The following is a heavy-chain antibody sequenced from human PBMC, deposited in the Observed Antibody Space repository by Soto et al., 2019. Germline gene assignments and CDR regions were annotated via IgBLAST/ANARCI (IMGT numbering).Heavy chain of an antibody. Sequence: GSLRLSCVASGFTFTTYWMSWVRQAPGKGLEWVANIRQDGGAQYYVDSVKGRFTISRDNAKNSVYLQMDSLRVEDTAVYYCVRGGHGSGSYLGSSWGQGILVNV. J-gene: IGHJ5*02. CDR1: GFTFTTYW. D-gene: IGHD3-10*01. V-gene: IGHV3-7*03. CDR3: VRGGHGSGSYLGSS. CDR2: IRQDGGAQ.